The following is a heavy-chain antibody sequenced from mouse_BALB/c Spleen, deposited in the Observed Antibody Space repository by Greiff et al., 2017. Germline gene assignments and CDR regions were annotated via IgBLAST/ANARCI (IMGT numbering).Heavy chain of an antibody. CDR2: ISSGGSYT. V-gene: IGHV5-6*01. Sequence: EVKLMESGGDLVKPGGSLKLSCAASGFTFSSYGMSWVRQTPDKRLEWVATISSGGSYTYYPDSVKGRFTISRDNAKNTLYLQMSSLKSEDAAMYYCARSYGYFDYWGQGTTLTVSS. CDR1: GFTFSSYG. CDR3: ARSYGYFDY. D-gene: IGHD1-1*02. J-gene: IGHJ2*01.